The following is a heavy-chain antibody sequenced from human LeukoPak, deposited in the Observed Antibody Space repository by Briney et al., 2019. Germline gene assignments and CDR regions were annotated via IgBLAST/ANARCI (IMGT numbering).Heavy chain of an antibody. D-gene: IGHD3-16*02. Sequence: GASVKVSCKASGYTFTSYDINWVRQATGQGLEWMGWMNPNSGNTGYAQKFQGRVTMTRNTSISTAYMELSSLRSEDTAVYYCAYYQTFRGVIDDYWGQGTLVTVSS. J-gene: IGHJ4*02. V-gene: IGHV1-8*01. CDR3: AYYQTFRGVIDDY. CDR2: MNPNSGNT. CDR1: GYTFTSYD.